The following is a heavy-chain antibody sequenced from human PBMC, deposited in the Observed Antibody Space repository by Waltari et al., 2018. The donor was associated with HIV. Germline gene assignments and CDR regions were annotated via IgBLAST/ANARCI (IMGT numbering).Heavy chain of an antibody. Sequence: QEHLVESGGAAVQPGSSLRLSCAASGFTFSCYKMLWVRQAPGKGLEWVAVISYDGSSENYADFVKGRFPISRDNSENTLYLQMHSLRPEDTAVYYCARGGKYGDYQYYFDSWGQGTLVTVSP. CDR3: ARGGKYGDYQYYFDS. CDR1: GFTFSCYK. CDR2: ISYDGSSE. V-gene: IGHV3-30-3*01. J-gene: IGHJ4*02. D-gene: IGHD4-17*01.